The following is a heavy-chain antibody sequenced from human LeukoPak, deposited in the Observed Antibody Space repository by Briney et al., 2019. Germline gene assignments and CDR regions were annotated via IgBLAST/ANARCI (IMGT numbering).Heavy chain of an antibody. V-gene: IGHV3-23*01. D-gene: IGHD6-13*01. J-gene: IGHJ4*02. CDR1: GFTFTTYA. Sequence: PGGSLRLSCAASGFTFTTYAMSWVRQAPGKGLEWVSGMSGSASSTYYADSVKGRFTTSRDNSKNSLYLQMNSLRAEDTALYYCSRDKFGERYGSNWYVDYWGQGTLVTVSS. CDR3: SRDKFGERYGSNWYVDY. CDR2: MSGSASST.